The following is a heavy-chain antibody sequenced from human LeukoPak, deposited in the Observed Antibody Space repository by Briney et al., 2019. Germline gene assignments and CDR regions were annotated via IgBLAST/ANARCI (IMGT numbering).Heavy chain of an antibody. Sequence: ASVKVSCKASGYTFTSYGISWVRQAPGQGLEWMGWISAYNGNTNYAQKLQGRVTMTTDTSTSTAYMELRSLRSDDTAVYYCARDLVTPGGYYDFWGGYYTPGYWGQGTLVTVSS. D-gene: IGHD3-3*01. CDR1: GYTFTSYG. J-gene: IGHJ4*02. CDR2: ISAYNGNT. V-gene: IGHV1-18*01. CDR3: ARDLVTPGGYYDFWGGYYTPGY.